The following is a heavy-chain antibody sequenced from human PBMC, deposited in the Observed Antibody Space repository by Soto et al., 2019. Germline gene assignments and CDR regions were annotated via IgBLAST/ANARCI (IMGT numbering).Heavy chain of an antibody. CDR1: GLTFSSNA. CDR3: AILSSRLGATTY. CDR2: ISGIGGST. V-gene: IGHV3-23*01. D-gene: IGHD1-26*01. Sequence: EVQLLESGGGLVQPGGSLRLSCEASGLTFSSNAMGWVRQAPGKGLGWVSAISGIGGSTYYADSVKGRFTISRDNSKNTLYLQMNSLRAEDTAVYYCAILSSRLGATTYWGQGTLVTVSS. J-gene: IGHJ4*02.